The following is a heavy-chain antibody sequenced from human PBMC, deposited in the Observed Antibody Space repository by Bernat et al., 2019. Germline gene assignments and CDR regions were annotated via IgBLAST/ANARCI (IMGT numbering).Heavy chain of an antibody. Sequence: VQLVESGGGVVQPGRSLRLSCEASGFTFSNYGMHWVRQAPGKGLEWVANIKQDGSEKYYVDSVKGRFTISRDNAKNSLYLQMNSLRAEDTAVYYCARDPQWLQEDFDYWGQGTLVTVSS. D-gene: IGHD6-19*01. J-gene: IGHJ4*02. V-gene: IGHV3-7*01. CDR1: GFTFSNYG. CDR2: IKQDGSEK. CDR3: ARDPQWLQEDFDY.